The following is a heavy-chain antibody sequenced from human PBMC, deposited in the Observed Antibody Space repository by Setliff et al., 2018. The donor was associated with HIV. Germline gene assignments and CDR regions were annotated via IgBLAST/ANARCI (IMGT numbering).Heavy chain of an antibody. Sequence: SSETLSLTCTLYGGSLTNYHWTWIRQSPEKGLEWIGEIVDSGSTYYNPSLKSRVTISVDTSKNQFSLKLTSVTAADTAVYYCARREWLPMPGAFDIWGQGTMVTVSS. D-gene: IGHD3-3*01. CDR3: ARREWLPMPGAFDI. J-gene: IGHJ3*02. CDR2: IVDSGST. CDR1: GGSLTNYH. V-gene: IGHV4-59*08.